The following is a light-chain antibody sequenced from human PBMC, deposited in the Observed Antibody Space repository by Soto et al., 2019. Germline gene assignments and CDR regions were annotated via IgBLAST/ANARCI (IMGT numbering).Light chain of an antibody. CDR2: SNN. V-gene: IGLV1-40*01. Sequence: QSVLTQPPSVSGAPGQRVTISCTGSSSNIGAGYDVHWYQQRPGTAPKLLIYSNNQRPSGVPDRFSGSKSGTSASLAISGLQSEDEADYYCASWDGSLNGWVFGGGTKLTVL. J-gene: IGLJ3*02. CDR1: SSNIGAGYD. CDR3: ASWDGSLNGWV.